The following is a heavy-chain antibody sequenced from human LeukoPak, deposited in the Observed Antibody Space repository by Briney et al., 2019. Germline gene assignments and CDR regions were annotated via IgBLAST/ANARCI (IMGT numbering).Heavy chain of an antibody. CDR1: GGSISSGSYY. Sequence: SETLSLTCTVSGGSISSGSYYWSWIRQPAGKGLEWIGRIYTSGSTNYNPSLKSRVTISVDTSKNQFSLKLSSVTAADTAVYYCARTYYYYHYMDVWGKGTTVTISS. CDR2: IYTSGST. J-gene: IGHJ6*03. CDR3: ARTYYYYHYMDV. V-gene: IGHV4-61*02.